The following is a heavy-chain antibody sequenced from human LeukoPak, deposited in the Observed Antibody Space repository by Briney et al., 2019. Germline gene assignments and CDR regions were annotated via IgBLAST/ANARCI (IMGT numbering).Heavy chain of an antibody. V-gene: IGHV1-69*13. CDR3: AGPRRVPAAFDDAFDI. CDR2: IIPIFGTA. J-gene: IGHJ3*02. Sequence: SVKVSCKASGGTFSSYAISWVRQAPGQGLEWMGGIIPIFGTANYAQKFQGRVTITADESTSTAYMELSSLRSEDTAVYYCAGPRRVPAAFDDAFDIWGQGTMVTVSS. CDR1: GGTFSSYA. D-gene: IGHD2-2*01.